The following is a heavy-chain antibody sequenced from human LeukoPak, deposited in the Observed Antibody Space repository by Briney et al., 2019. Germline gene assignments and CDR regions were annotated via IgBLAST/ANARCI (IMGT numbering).Heavy chain of an antibody. CDR3: ARGYYYDSSGYDY. J-gene: IGHJ4*02. V-gene: IGHV4-30-4*01. CDR1: GGSISSGDYY. CDR2: IYYSGST. D-gene: IGHD3-22*01. Sequence: SETLYLTCTVSGGSISSGDYYWSWIRQPPGKGLEWIGYIYYSGSTYYNPSLKSRVTISVDTSKNQFSLKLSSVTAADTAVYYCARGYYYDSSGYDYWGQGTLVTVSS.